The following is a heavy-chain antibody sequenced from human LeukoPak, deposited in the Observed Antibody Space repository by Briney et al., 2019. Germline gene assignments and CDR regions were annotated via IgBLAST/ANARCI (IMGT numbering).Heavy chain of an antibody. Sequence: PGGSLRLSCAASGFTFSSYWMSWVRQAPGKGLEWVANIKQDGSEKYYVDSVKGRFTISRDNAKNSLYLQMNSLRAEDTAVYYCARDHSPRKRYYDFWSGHITGSFDYWGQGTLVTVSS. CDR2: IKQDGSEK. CDR3: ARDHSPRKRYYDFWSGHITGSFDY. V-gene: IGHV3-7*01. J-gene: IGHJ4*02. CDR1: GFTFSSYW. D-gene: IGHD3-3*01.